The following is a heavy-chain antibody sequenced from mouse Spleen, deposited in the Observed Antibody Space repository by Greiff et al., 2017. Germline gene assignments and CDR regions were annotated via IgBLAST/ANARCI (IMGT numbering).Heavy chain of an antibody. CDR1: GFTFSSYA. J-gene: IGHJ4*01. V-gene: IGHV5-6-5*01. D-gene: IGHD1-1*01. CDR3: ARADYYGSSSIYAMDY. CDR2: ISSGGST. Sequence: EVKLMESGGGLVKPGGSLKLSCAASGFTFSSYAMSWVRQTPEKRLEWVASISSGGSTYYPDSVKGRFTISRDNARNILYLQMSSLRSEDTAMYYCARADYYGSSSIYAMDYWGQGTSVTVSS.